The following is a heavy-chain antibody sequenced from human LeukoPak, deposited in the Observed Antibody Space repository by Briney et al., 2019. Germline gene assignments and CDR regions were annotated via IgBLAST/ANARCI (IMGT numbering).Heavy chain of an antibody. J-gene: IGHJ4*02. V-gene: IGHV3-30*03. Sequence: PGRSLRLSCAASGFTFSSYGMHWVRQAPGKGLEWVAVISYDGSNKYYADSVKGRFTISRDNSKNTLYLQMNSLRAEDTAVYYCARGYYYDSSGSDYWGQGTLVTVSS. CDR1: GFTFSSYG. CDR2: ISYDGSNK. CDR3: ARGYYYDSSGSDY. D-gene: IGHD3-22*01.